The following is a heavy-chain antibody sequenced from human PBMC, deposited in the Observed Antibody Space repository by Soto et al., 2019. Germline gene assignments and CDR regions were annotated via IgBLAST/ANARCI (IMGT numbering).Heavy chain of an antibody. V-gene: IGHV4-30-2*01. CDR3: ARGGYSSSSGRDFQH. CDR1: GGSISSGGYS. CDR2: IYHSGST. D-gene: IGHD6-13*01. Sequence: SETLSLTCAVSGGSISSGGYSWSWIRQPPGKGLEWIGYIYHSGSTYYNPSLKSRVTISVDRSKNQFSLKLSSVTAADTAVYYCARGGYSSSSGRDFQHWGQGTLVTVSS. J-gene: IGHJ1*01.